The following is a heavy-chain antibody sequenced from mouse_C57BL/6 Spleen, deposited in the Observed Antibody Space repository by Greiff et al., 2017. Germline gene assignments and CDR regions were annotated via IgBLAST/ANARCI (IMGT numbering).Heavy chain of an antibody. CDR3: AGDRSGERYDLFAY. D-gene: IGHD1-1*01. J-gene: IGHJ3*01. CDR1: GFPITSGYY. Sequence: VQLQESGPGLVKPSQSLFLTCSITGFPITSGYYWIWIRQSPGKPLEWMGYITHSGETFYNPSLQSPISITRETSKNQFFLQLNSVTTEDTAMYYCAGDRSGERYDLFAYWGQGTLVTVSA. V-gene: IGHV12-3*01. CDR2: ITHSGET.